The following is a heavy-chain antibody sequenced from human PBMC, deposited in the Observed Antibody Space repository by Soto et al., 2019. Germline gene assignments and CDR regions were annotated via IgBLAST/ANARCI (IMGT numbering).Heavy chain of an antibody. Sequence: QVQLVESGGGVVQPGRSLRLSCAASGFTFSSYAVHWVRQAPGKGLEWVAVISYDGSNKYYADSVKGRFTISRDNSKNTLYLQMNSLRAEDTAVYYCARDRGAFGGKRYYYGMDVWGQGTTVTVSS. CDR3: ARDRGAFGGKRYYYGMDV. D-gene: IGHD1-26*01. J-gene: IGHJ6*02. CDR1: GFTFSSYA. CDR2: ISYDGSNK. V-gene: IGHV3-30-3*01.